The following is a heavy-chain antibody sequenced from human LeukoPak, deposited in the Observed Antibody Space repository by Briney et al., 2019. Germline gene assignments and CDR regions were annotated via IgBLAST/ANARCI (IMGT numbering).Heavy chain of an antibody. Sequence: ASVKLSCKASGYTFTGYYMHWVRQAPGQGLEWMGWINPNSGGTNYAQKFQGRVTMTRDTSISTAYMELSRLRSDDTAVYYCARDSSAGTYYYGSDHWGQGTLVTVSS. CDR1: GYTFTGYY. CDR3: ARDSSAGTYYYGSDH. V-gene: IGHV1-2*02. CDR2: INPNSGGT. D-gene: IGHD3-10*01. J-gene: IGHJ4*02.